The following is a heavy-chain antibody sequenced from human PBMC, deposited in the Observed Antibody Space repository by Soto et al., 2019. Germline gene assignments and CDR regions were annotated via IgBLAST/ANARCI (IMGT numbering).Heavy chain of an antibody. CDR3: ARDLNYDFWSGYYKNYYGMDV. D-gene: IGHD3-3*01. V-gene: IGHV3-30-3*01. Sequence: GSLRLSCAASGFTFSSYAMHWVRQAPGKGLEWVAVISYDGSNKYYADSVKGRFTISRDNSKNTLYLQMNSLRAEDTAVYYCARDLNYDFWSGYYKNYYGMDVWGQGT. CDR2: ISYDGSNK. CDR1: GFTFSSYA. J-gene: IGHJ6*02.